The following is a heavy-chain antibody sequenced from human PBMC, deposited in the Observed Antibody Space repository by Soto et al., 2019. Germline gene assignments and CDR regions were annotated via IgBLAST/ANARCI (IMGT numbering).Heavy chain of an antibody. D-gene: IGHD3-10*01. CDR1: GGNFNTYA. J-gene: IGHJ4*02. Sequence: SVKISCKTSGGNFNTYALTWVRQAPGQGLEWIGGIIPMFDIKNVAQRFQGRVTLNADDSMTTAYMEMTSLRSDDTAVYYCAKEAGDHWGQGTLVTVSS. CDR3: AKEAGDH. V-gene: IGHV1-69*13. CDR2: IIPMFDIK.